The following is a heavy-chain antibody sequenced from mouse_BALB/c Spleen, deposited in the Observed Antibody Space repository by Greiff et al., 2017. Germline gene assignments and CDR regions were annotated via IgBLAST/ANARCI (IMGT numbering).Heavy chain of an antibody. D-gene: IGHD2-2*01. Sequence: VKLVESGPGLVAPSQSLSITCTVSGFSLTNYGIHRVRQPPGKGLEWLGVMWAGGTINYNSALMSRLSISKDNSKSQVFLIMNSLQTDDTAMYYCAREGYYHAMDYWGQGTSVTVSS. J-gene: IGHJ4*01. V-gene: IGHV2-9*02. CDR3: AREGYYHAMDY. CDR2: MWAGGTI. CDR1: GFSLTNYG.